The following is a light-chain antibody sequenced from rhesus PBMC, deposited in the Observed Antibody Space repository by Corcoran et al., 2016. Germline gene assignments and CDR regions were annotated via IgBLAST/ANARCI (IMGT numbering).Light chain of an antibody. V-gene: IGKV1-25*01. J-gene: IGKJ2*01. CDR2: EAS. Sequence: DIQMTQSPSSLSASVGDRVSITCRASQGITNDLAWYQQKPGETLKLLVYEASSLQSGIPARFRGSASGTDFTLTISSLQSEDFATYYWQHYYSTPYSFGQGTKVEIK. CDR1: QGITND. CDR3: QHYYSTPYS.